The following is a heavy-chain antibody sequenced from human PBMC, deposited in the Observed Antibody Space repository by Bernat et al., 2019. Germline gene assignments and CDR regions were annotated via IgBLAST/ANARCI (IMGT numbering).Heavy chain of an antibody. V-gene: IGHV3-15*01. D-gene: IGHD7-27*01. CDR1: GFTFSDAW. J-gene: IGHJ4*02. Sequence: EVQLVESGGGLVKSGGSLRLSCVGTGFTFSDAWMSWVRLAPGKGLECVGRIKSRRDAETTVYAAPVKGRFIISRDHSRNMVFLQMNGLKSEDTAVYYCATDLPVMGSGEFDYWGRGSLVTVSS. CDR3: ATDLPVMGSGEFDY. CDR2: IKSRRDAETT.